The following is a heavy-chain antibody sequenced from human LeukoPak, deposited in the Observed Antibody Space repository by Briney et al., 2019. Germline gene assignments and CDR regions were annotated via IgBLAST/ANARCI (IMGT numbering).Heavy chain of an antibody. CDR2: IKQDGSEK. Sequence: GGSLRLSCAASGFTFSNFWMSWVRQSPGKGLEWVANIKQDGSEKYYVDSAKGRLTISRDNAKNTLYLQMNSLRAEDTAVYYCARGRGNSYGYNFDYWGQGTLVTVSS. V-gene: IGHV3-7*04. CDR1: GFTFSNFW. D-gene: IGHD5-18*01. CDR3: ARGRGNSYGYNFDY. J-gene: IGHJ4*02.